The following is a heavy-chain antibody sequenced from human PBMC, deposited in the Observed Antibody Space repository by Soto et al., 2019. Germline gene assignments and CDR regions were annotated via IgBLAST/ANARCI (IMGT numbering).Heavy chain of an antibody. D-gene: IGHD6-13*01. Sequence: GGSLRLSCAASGFTFSSYGMHWVRQAPGKGLEWVAVISYDGSNKYYADSVKGRFTISRDNSKNTLYLQVNSRRAEDTAVYYCAKVISGYSSSWYEYYYYGMEVWGQGTTVAVSS. CDR2: ISYDGSNK. CDR1: GFTFSSYG. CDR3: AKVISGYSSSWYEYYYYGMEV. J-gene: IGHJ6*02. V-gene: IGHV3-30*18.